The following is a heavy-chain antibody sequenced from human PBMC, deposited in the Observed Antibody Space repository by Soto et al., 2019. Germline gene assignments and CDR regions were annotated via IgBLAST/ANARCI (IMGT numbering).Heavy chain of an antibody. D-gene: IGHD3-3*01. CDR1: GCSYTGYV. Sequence: TRSCTRFGCSYTGYVVSCLRHTKEQVLQWMGWMNPNSGNTGYAQKFQGRVPMTRNTSISTAYMELSSLRSEDTAVYYCARCSRRPTYNDFWSGLRDYRGQGTLVT. CDR2: MNPNSGNT. V-gene: IGHV1-8*01. J-gene: IGHJ4*02. CDR3: ARCSRRPTYNDFWSGLRDY.